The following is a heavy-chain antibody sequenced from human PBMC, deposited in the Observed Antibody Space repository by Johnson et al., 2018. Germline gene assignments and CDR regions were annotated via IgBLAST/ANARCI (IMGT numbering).Heavy chain of an antibody. J-gene: IGHJ4*02. CDR3: ARRYYYDSFLDY. Sequence: EVQLVESGGGLVKPGGSLRLSCAASAFTFSTYSMNWVRQAPGKGLEWVSSITGSSSYIYYADSVKGRFTISRDNAKNSLYRQMNSLRAEDTAVYYCARRYYYDSFLDYWGQGTLVTVSS. CDR1: AFTFSTYS. V-gene: IGHV3-21*01. CDR2: ITGSSSYI. D-gene: IGHD3-22*01.